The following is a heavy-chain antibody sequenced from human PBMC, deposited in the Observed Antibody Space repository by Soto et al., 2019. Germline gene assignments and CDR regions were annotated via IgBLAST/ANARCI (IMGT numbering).Heavy chain of an antibody. V-gene: IGHV3-74*01. D-gene: IGHD3-16*01. J-gene: IGHJ6*03. CDR1: GFTFSSYW. Sequence: GGSLRLSCAASGFTFSSYWMHWVRQAPGKGLVWVSRINSDGSSTSYADSVKGRFTISRDNAKNTLYLQMNSLRAEDTAVYYCAKGDYYYYMDVWRKGTTVTVSS. CDR3: AKGDYYYYMDV. CDR2: INSDGSST.